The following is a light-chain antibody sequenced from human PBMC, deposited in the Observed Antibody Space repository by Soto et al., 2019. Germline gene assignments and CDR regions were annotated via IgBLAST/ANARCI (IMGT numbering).Light chain of an antibody. J-gene: IGKJ4*01. CDR3: QPYNNWPLT. CDR1: EGIADT. CDR2: DTS. V-gene: IGKV3-15*01. Sequence: EVVLRQSPATLSVSPGEGGTLSCRASEGIADTLAWYQHKPGQTPRLLIYDTSNRATGVPTRFSGSRSGAEFTLTINSLQSEDFAVYYCQPYNNWPLTFGGGTKVHIK.